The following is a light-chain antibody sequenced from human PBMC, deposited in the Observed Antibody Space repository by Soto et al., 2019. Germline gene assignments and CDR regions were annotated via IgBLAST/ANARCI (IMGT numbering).Light chain of an antibody. Sequence: QSVLTQPRSVSGSPGQSVTISCTGTSSDVGGYNYVSWYQQHPGKAPKLIIYDVSKRPSGVPDRFSGSKSGNTASLTISGLQAEDEADYFCCSYAGSYTPVFGGGTKLTVL. CDR3: CSYAGSYTPV. CDR1: SSDVGGYNY. CDR2: DVS. J-gene: IGLJ2*01. V-gene: IGLV2-11*01.